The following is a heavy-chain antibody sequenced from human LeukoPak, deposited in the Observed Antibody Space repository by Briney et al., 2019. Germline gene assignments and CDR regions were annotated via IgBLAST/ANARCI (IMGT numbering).Heavy chain of an antibody. CDR3: ATGQRDHSSGWSRYHYGMDV. V-gene: IGHV4-59*12. J-gene: IGHJ6*02. CDR1: GGSISSYY. D-gene: IGHD6-19*01. CDR2: IYYSGST. Sequence: PSETLSLTCTVSGGSISSYYWSWIRQPPGKGLEGSGYIYYSGSTNYNPSLKSRVTISVDTSKNQFSLKLSSVTAADTAVYYCATGQRDHSSGWSRYHYGMDVWGRGTTVTVSS.